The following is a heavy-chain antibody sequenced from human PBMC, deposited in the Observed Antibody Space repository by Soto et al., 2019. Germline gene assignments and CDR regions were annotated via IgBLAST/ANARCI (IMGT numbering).Heavy chain of an antibody. D-gene: IGHD3-3*01. CDR3: ARDLRFLEWEYFDP. CDR1: GYTFTSYG. V-gene: IGHV1-18*01. Sequence: GASVKVSCKASGYTFTSYGISWVRQAPGQGLEWMGWISAYNGNTNYAQKLQGRVTMTTDTSTSTAYMELRSLRSDDTAVYYCARDLRFLEWEYFDPWGQGTLVTVSS. CDR2: ISAYNGNT. J-gene: IGHJ5*02.